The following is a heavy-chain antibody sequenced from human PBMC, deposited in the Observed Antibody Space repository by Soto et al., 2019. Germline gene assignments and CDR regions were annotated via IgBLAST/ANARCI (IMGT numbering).Heavy chain of an antibody. V-gene: IGHV4-31*03. J-gene: IGHJ6*03. Sequence: SETLSLTCTVSGGSISSGGYYWSWIRQHPGKGLEWIGYIYYSGSTYYNPSLKSRVTISVDTSKNQFSLKLSSVTAADTAVYYCARDRIAAAGPTPGEYYYYYYMDVWGKGTTVTVSS. D-gene: IGHD6-13*01. CDR1: GGSISSGGYY. CDR3: ARDRIAAAGPTPGEYYYYYYMDV. CDR2: IYYSGST.